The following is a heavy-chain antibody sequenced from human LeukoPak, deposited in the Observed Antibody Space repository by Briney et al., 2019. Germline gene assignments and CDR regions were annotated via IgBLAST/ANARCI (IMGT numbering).Heavy chain of an antibody. CDR1: GFTFSSYG. V-gene: IGHV3-33*01. J-gene: IGHJ3*02. D-gene: IGHD3-9*01. CDR2: IWYDGSNK. Sequence: GGSLRLSCAASGFTFSSYGMHWVRQAPGKGLEWVAVIWYDGSNKYYADSVKGRFTISRDNSKNTLYLQMNSLRAEDTAVYYCARAYEPYYDILTGYAFDIWGQGTMVTVSS. CDR3: ARAYEPYYDILTGYAFDI.